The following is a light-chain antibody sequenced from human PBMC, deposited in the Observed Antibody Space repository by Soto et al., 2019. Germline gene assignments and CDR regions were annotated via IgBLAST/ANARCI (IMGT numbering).Light chain of an antibody. J-gene: IGKJ1*01. CDR1: QGLVYSDGNTF. CDR3: VQGTHWPWT. Sequence: DVVMTQAPLSLSVTLGQPASISCRSSQGLVYSDGNTFLNWFHQRPGQSPRRLIYQVSNRDSGVPDRFSGRGSGTEYTLTISRVEAEDVGIYYCVQGTHWPWTFGQGNKVEIK. CDR2: QVS. V-gene: IGKV2-30*01.